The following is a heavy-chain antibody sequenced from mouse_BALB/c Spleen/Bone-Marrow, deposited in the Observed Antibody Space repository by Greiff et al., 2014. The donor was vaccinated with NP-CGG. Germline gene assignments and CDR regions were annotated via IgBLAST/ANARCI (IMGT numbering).Heavy chain of an antibody. CDR2: IDPETGGT. V-gene: IGHV1-15*01. CDR1: GYKFTDYE. J-gene: IGHJ4*01. D-gene: IGHD2-2*01. Sequence: VKLMEPGAELVRPGASVTLSCKALGYKFTDYEMHWVKQTPVHGLEWIGSIDPETGGTAYNQNFKGKATLTADRSSTTAYMELRILTSEDSAAYYCTREGIYFGYDVPMDYWGQGTSVTVSS. CDR3: TREGIYFGYDVPMDY.